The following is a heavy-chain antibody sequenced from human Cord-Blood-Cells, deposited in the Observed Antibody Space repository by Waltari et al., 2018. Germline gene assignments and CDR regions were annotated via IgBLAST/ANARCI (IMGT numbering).Heavy chain of an antibody. J-gene: IGHJ6*03. Sequence: QVQLVQSGAEVKKPGSSVKVSCKASGGTFSSYAISWVRQAPGQGLEWMGRIIPILGIANYAQKFQGRVTITADKSTSTAYMELSSLRSEDTAVYYCARGPEGVGDYYYYMDVWGKGTTVTVSS. CDR2: IIPILGIA. D-gene: IGHD3-16*01. CDR1: GGTFSSYA. CDR3: ARGPEGVGDYYYYMDV. V-gene: IGHV1-69*09.